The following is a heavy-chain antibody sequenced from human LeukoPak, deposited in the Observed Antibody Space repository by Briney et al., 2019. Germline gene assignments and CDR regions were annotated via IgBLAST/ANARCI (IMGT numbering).Heavy chain of an antibody. CDR2: IDASDGRT. J-gene: IGHJ4*02. D-gene: IGHD1-26*01. CDR3: VKDWQVVGR. V-gene: IGHV3-23*01. Sequence: SGGSLRLSCAASGFTFSSYAMSWVRQAPGKGLEWVSVIDASDGRTVYADSVKGRFTISRDNSKNMLYLQMNSLRAEDTAVYYCVKDWQVVGRWGQGTLVTVSS. CDR1: GFTFSSYA.